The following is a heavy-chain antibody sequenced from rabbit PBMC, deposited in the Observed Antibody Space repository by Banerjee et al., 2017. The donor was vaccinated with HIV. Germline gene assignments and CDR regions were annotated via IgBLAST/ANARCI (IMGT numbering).Heavy chain of an antibody. V-gene: IGHV1S45*01. CDR1: GFSLSSYDV. CDR2: IEHSRGSA. CDR3: ARNYRL. D-gene: IGHD1-1*01. Sequence: QEQLEESGGGLVQPGGSLTLSCKVSGFSLSSYDVSWVRQAPGEGLEWIGIIEHSRGSAAYASWVNGRFTISKTSSTTMTLQMTSLTAADTATYFCARNYRLWGQGTLVTVS. J-gene: IGHJ3*01.